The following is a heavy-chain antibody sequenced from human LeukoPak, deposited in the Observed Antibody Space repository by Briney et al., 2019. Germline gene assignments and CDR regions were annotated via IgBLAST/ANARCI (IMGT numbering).Heavy chain of an antibody. J-gene: IGHJ4*02. V-gene: IGHV3-23*01. CDR1: GFTFSSHA. CDR2: ISGGGGSS. Sequence: AGGSLRLSCAASGFTFSSHAMSWVRQSPGEGLEWVSTISGGGGSSYYTDSVKGRFFISRDNSKNTLYLQMNSLRAEDTAVYYCAKDHPTSRYYFDYWGQGTLVTVSS. CDR3: AKDHPTSRYYFDY.